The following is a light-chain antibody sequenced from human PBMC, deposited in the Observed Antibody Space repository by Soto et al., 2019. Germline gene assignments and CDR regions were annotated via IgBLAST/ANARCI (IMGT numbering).Light chain of an antibody. J-gene: IGLJ1*01. CDR1: SSDVGGYNY. CDR3: SSYTRSSTSYV. V-gene: IGLV2-14*01. Sequence: QSALTQPASVSGSPARSITISCTGTSSDVGGYNYVSWYQQHPGKAPKLMIYEVSNRPSRVSNRFSGSKSGNTASLTISGLQAEDEADYYCSSYTRSSTSYVFGTGTKVTVL. CDR2: EVS.